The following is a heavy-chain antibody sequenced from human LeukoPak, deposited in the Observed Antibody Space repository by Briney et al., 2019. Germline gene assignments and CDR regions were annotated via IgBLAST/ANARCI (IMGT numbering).Heavy chain of an antibody. CDR1: GYTFTSYY. V-gene: IGHV1-46*03. CDR2: INPSGGST. J-gene: IGHJ4*02. CDR3: ARDRSVPAAMYYFDY. Sequence: ASVKVSCKASGYTFTSYYMHWVRQAPGQGLEWMGIINPSGGSTSYAQKFQGRVTMTRDTSTSIVYMELSSLRSEDTAVYYCARDRSVPAAMYYFDYWGQGTLVTVSS. D-gene: IGHD2-2*01.